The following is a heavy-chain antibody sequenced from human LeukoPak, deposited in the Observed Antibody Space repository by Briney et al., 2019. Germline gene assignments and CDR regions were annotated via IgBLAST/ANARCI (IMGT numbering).Heavy chain of an antibody. D-gene: IGHD6-6*01. Sequence: GGSLRLSCAASGFTFDDYGMSWVRQAPGKGLEWVSGINWNGGSTGYADSVKGRFTISRANAKNSLYLQMNSLRAEDTALYYCARGRRQAEYSSSSAGYYFDYWGQGTLVTVSS. CDR3: ARGRRQAEYSSSSAGYYFDY. V-gene: IGHV3-20*04. CDR2: INWNGGST. J-gene: IGHJ4*02. CDR1: GFTFDDYG.